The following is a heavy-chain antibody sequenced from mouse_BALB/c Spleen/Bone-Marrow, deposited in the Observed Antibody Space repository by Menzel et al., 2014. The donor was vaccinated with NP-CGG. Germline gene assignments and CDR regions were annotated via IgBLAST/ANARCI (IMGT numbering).Heavy chain of an antibody. Sequence: VQLKDSGPELVKPGASVKISCKASGYSFTGYFMNWVKQSHGKSLEWIGRINPYNGDTFYNQKFKGKATLTVDKSSSTAHMELLSLTSEDSAVYHCGRVYYYGSSYFDYWGQGTTLTVSS. CDR3: GRVYYYGSSYFDY. V-gene: IGHV1-37*01. CDR1: GYSFTGYF. D-gene: IGHD1-1*01. J-gene: IGHJ2*01. CDR2: INPYNGDT.